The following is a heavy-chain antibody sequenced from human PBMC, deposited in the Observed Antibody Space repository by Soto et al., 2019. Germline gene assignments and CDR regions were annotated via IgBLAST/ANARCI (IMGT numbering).Heavy chain of an antibody. CDR3: ARDFGSHLSAPGAVFDA. J-gene: IGHJ5*02. CDR2: ISAYNGNT. D-gene: IGHD3-3*01. Sequence: ASVKVSCKASGYIFTSYGISWVRQAPGQGLEWMGWISAYNGNTKYAQNLQGRVTLTTDTSAYTAYMELRSLQSDDTAVYYCARDFGSHLSAPGAVFDAWSQESLVTGSA. CDR1: GYIFTSYG. V-gene: IGHV1-18*01.